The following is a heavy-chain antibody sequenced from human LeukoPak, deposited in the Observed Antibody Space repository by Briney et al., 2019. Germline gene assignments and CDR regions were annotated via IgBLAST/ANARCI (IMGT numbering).Heavy chain of an antibody. CDR1: GFTFNNYA. CDR2: ISGSGGTT. V-gene: IGHV3-23*01. CDR3: AKVSGGGLYYDGMDV. D-gene: IGHD1-14*01. Sequence: GGSLRLSCAASGFTFNNYAMNWVRQAPGKGLEWVSVISGSGGTTYYADSVEGRFTISRDSSKNTLYLQMNSLRAEDTAVYYCAKVSGGGLYYDGMDVWGQGTTVTVSS. J-gene: IGHJ6*02.